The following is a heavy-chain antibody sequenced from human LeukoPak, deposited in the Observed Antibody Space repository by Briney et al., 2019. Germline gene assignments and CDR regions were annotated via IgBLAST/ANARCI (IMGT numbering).Heavy chain of an antibody. V-gene: IGHV3-43*02. CDR1: GFTFDDYA. Sequence: GGSLRLSCAASGFTFDDYAMYWVRQAPGKGLEWVSLISGDGDSTYYADSVKGRFTISRDNSKNSLYLQMNSLRTEDTALYHCAKDISSSRRTFDYWGQGTLVTVSA. D-gene: IGHD2-2*01. CDR3: AKDISSSRRTFDY. CDR2: ISGDGDST. J-gene: IGHJ4*02.